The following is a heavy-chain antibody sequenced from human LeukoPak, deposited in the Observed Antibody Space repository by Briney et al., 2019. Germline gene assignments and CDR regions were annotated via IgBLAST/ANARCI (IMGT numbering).Heavy chain of an antibody. D-gene: IGHD6-19*01. Sequence: ASVKVSCKASGYDFTSVGITWARRAPGQGLEWMGWISPYNGNTRYAQKFQGRVAMTTDTFTTTAYMELKGLRFNDTAVYCCARAGPGSGWYFDYWGQGTLVTVSS. CDR2: ISPYNGNT. CDR3: ARAGPGSGWYFDY. CDR1: GYDFTSVG. J-gene: IGHJ4*02. V-gene: IGHV1-18*01.